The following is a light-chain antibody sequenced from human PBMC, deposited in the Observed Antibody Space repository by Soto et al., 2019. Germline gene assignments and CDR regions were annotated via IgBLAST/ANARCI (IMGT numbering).Light chain of an antibody. CDR3: HQYGRSSIA. Sequence: IAFTQYPGATPSSPGERATIGCRASLSVSNNYLDWYQQKHGQAPRLLLYGASSRSTGIPDRFSGSGSGTAFSLTISIPEPDQCAVYHCHQYGRSSIALGQVTRLYLK. J-gene: IGKJ5*01. V-gene: IGKV3-20*01. CDR1: LSVSNNY. CDR2: GAS.